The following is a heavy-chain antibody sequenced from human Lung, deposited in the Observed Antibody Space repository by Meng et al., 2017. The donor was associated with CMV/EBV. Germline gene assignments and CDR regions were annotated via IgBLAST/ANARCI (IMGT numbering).Heavy chain of an antibody. V-gene: IGHV3-49*04. CDR3: TRVNYYYGMDV. D-gene: IGHD3-22*01. J-gene: IGHJ6*02. Sequence: SCTASGFTFGDYAMSWVRQAPGKGLEWVGFIRSKAYGGTTEYAASVKGRFTISRDDSKSIAYLQMNSLKTEDTAVYYCTRVNYYYGMDVWGQGTXVTVSS. CDR1: GFTFGDYA. CDR2: IRSKAYGGTT.